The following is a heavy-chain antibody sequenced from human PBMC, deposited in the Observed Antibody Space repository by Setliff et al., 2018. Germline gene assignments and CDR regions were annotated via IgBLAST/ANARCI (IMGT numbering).Heavy chain of an antibody. CDR3: ARAFGLQYYFDY. D-gene: IGHD3-16*01. CDR2: IYHSGST. CDR1: GYSISSGYY. J-gene: IGHJ4*02. V-gene: IGHV4-38-2*02. Sequence: SETLSLTCTVSGYSISSGYYWGWIRQPPGKGLEWIGSIYHSGSTYYNPSLKGRVTISVDTSKNQFSLKLSSVTAADTAVYYCARAFGLQYYFDYWGQGTLVTVSS.